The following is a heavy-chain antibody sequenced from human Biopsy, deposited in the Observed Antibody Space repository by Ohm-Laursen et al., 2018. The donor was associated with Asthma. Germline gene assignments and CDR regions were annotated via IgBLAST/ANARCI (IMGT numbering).Heavy chain of an antibody. CDR1: GYNFISFA. V-gene: IGHV1-3*04. CDR3: ARTYYDFLTGQVKDVFGV. J-gene: IGHJ3*01. D-gene: IGHD3-9*01. Sequence: ASVKVSCKASGYNFISFAIHWVRQAPGQRLEWMGWVNTGNGDTKYSQKFQGRVTITRDTSASTAYMELRSLRSEDTATYYFARTYYDFLTGQVKDVFGVWGQGTMVTVSS. CDR2: VNTGNGDT.